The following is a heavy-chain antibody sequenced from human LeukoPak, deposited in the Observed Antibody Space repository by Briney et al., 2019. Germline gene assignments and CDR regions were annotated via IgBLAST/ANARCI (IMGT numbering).Heavy chain of an antibody. Sequence: SETLSLTCAVYGGSFSGYYWSRIHQPSGKRLEGIGEIDHSSSTNYHPSLKSRVTISVDTSKNQFSLKLSSVTAADTAVYYCARRRYSSSSDRFYYYYYYMDVWGKGTTVTVSS. CDR2: IDHSSST. D-gene: IGHD6-6*01. CDR1: GGSFSGYY. J-gene: IGHJ6*03. V-gene: IGHV4-34*01. CDR3: ARRRYSSSSDRFYYYYYYMDV.